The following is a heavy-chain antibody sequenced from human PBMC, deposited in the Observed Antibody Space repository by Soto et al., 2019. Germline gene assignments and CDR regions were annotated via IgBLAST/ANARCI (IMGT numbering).Heavy chain of an antibody. CDR2: IYYSGNT. J-gene: IGHJ3*02. CDR3: ARLSSGHYEAFEI. V-gene: IGHV4-39*02. CDR1: GDSISNSNYY. D-gene: IGHD3-22*01. Sequence: QLQLQESGPGLVKPSETLSLTCTVSGDSISNSNYYWGWIRQPPGKGLEWIGTIYYSGNTDYNPSXRXRXXMSVDTSKNPFSLKLSSVTAADTAVYYCARLSSGHYEAFEIWGQGTMVAVSS.